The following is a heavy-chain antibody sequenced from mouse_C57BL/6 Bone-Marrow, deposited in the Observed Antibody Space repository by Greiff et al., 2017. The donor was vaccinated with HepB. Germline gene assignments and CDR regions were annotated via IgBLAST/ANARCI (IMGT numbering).Heavy chain of an antibody. D-gene: IGHD1-1*01. V-gene: IGHV1-82*01. CDR2: IYPGDGDT. J-gene: IGHJ2*01. CDR1: GYAFSSSW. CDR3: ARGYYGSSYDY. Sequence: QVQLKESGPELVKPGASVKISCKASGYAFSSSWMNWVKQRPGKGLEWIGRIYPGDGDTNYNGKFKGKATLTADKSSSTAYMQLSSLTSEDSAVYFCARGYYGSSYDYWGQGTTLTVSS.